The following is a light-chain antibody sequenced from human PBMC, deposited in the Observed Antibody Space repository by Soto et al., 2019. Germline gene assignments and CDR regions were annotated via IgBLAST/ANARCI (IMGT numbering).Light chain of an antibody. CDR2: DVS. V-gene: IGLV2-14*01. CDR3: SSYTTSSTWV. J-gene: IGLJ3*02. Sequence: QSALTQPASVSGSPGQSITISCTGTSNDVDVHGYVSWYQQYPGKAPKLMIYDVSYRPSGVSDRFSGSRSGNTASLTISGLRPEDEADYHCSSYTTSSTWVFGGGTKLTVL. CDR1: SNDVDVHGY.